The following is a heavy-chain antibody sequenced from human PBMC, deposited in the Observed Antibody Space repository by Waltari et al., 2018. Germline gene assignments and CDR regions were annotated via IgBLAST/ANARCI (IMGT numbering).Heavy chain of an antibody. V-gene: IGHV1-2*04. CDR1: GYTFTGYY. CDR3: AREAVTNYYYYYGMDV. D-gene: IGHD4-17*01. Sequence: QVQLVQSGAEVKKPGASVKVSCKASGYTFTGYYMHWVRQAPGQGLEWMGWSNPNSGGTNYAQKFQGWVTMTRDTSISTAYMERSRLRSDDTAVYYCAREAVTNYYYYYGMDVWGQGTTVTVSS. CDR2: SNPNSGGT. J-gene: IGHJ6*02.